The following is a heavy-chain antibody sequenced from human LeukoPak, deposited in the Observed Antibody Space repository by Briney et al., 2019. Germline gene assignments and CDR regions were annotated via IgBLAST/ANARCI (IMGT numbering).Heavy chain of an antibody. CDR1: GYTFTDYY. CDR3: ARRGSGYGYDY. D-gene: IGHD5-18*01. Sequence: ASVKVSCKASGYTFTDYYMHWVRQAPGQGLEWMGWINPNNDDTNYAQKFQGRVTMTRDTSISTAYMELSSLTSDGTAVYYCARRGSGYGYDYWGQGTMVTVSS. J-gene: IGHJ3*01. V-gene: IGHV1-2*02. CDR2: INPNNDDT.